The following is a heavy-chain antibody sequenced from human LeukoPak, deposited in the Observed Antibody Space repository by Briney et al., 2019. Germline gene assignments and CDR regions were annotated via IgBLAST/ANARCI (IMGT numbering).Heavy chain of an antibody. CDR1: GFTFSSYA. V-gene: IGHV3-30*04. CDR3: ARDVRRYYYDSSGYY. D-gene: IGHD3-22*01. CDR2: ISYDGSNK. Sequence: QTGGSLRLSCAASGFTFSSYAMHWVRQAPGKGLEWVAVISYDGSNKYYADSVKGRFTISRDNSKNTLYLQMNSLRAEDTAVYYCARDVRRYYYDSSGYYWGQGTLVTVSS. J-gene: IGHJ4*02.